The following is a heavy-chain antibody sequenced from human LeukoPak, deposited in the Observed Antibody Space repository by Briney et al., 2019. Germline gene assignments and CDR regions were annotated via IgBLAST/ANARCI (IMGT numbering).Heavy chain of an antibody. V-gene: IGHV1-2*02. CDR1: GYTFTSYA. D-gene: IGHD2-15*01. Sequence: ASLTVSCTASGYTFTSYAMNWVRQAPGQGLEWMGWINPNSGGTNYAQKFQGRVTMTRDTSNSTAYMELSRLRSDDTAVYYCARDVAQPIYCSGGSCYRHWFDPWGQGTLVTVSS. J-gene: IGHJ5*02. CDR3: ARDVAQPIYCSGGSCYRHWFDP. CDR2: INPNSGGT.